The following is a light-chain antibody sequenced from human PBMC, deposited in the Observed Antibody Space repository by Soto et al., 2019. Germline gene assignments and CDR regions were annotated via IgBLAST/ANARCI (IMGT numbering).Light chain of an antibody. V-gene: IGKV3-20*01. CDR3: QQYGSSPQT. J-gene: IGKJ1*01. CDR2: GAS. CDR1: QSVSSSY. Sequence: EIVLTQSPGTLSLSPGERATLSCRASQSVSSSYLAWYQQKPGQAPRLLIYGASSRATGIPDRVSGSGSGTDFTLTISRLEPEDFAVYYCQQYGSSPQTFGQGTKV.